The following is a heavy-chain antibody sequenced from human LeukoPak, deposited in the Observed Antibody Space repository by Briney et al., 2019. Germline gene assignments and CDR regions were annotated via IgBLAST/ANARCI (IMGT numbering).Heavy chain of an antibody. D-gene: IGHD3-10*02. CDR2: ISSSGSTI. V-gene: IGHV3-48*04. Sequence: GGSLRLSCAASGFTFSTYSMNWVRQAPGKGLEWVSYISSSGSTIYYADSVKGRFTISRDNAKNSLYLQMNSLRAEDTAVYYCAELGITMIGGVWGKGTTVTISS. CDR3: AELGITMIGGV. CDR1: GFTFSTYS. J-gene: IGHJ6*04.